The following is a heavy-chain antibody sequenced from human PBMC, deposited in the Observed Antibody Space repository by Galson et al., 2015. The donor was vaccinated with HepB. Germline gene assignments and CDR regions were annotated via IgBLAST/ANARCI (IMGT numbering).Heavy chain of an antibody. Sequence: SLRLSCAASGFTFSNFGMKWVRQAPGKGLEWLSYITGGSPTMYYADSVKGLFTISRDSAKSSLYLQMNSLRAEDTAVYYCARSYNFLSLGVWGEGTTVTVSS. J-gene: IGHJ6*04. CDR1: GFTFSNFG. D-gene: IGHD1-20*01. V-gene: IGHV3-48*01. CDR2: ITGGSPTM. CDR3: ARSYNFLSLGV.